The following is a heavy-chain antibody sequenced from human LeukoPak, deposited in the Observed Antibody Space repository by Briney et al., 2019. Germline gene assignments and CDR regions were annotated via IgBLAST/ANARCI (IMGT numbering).Heavy chain of an antibody. CDR1: GFTFDDYG. J-gene: IGHJ4*02. CDR2: INWNGCST. D-gene: IGHD1-1*01. CDR3: ARATTGTGLEAY. Sequence: GGSLRLSCAASGFTFDDYGMSWVRQAPGKGLEGVSGINWNGCSTGYADSVKGRFPISRDNAKNSLYMQMNSLRAEDTALYYCARATTGTGLEAYWGQGTLVTVSS. V-gene: IGHV3-20*04.